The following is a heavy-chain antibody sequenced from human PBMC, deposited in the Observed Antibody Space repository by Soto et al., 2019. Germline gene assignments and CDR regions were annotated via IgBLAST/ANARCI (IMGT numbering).Heavy chain of an antibody. J-gene: IGHJ4*02. D-gene: IGHD1-26*01. Sequence: SETLSLTCVVSNFSISSGYYWGWIRQSPGKGLEWIASIYRSGTTSYNPSLKSRVTISVDPSKNQFSLMLTTVTAADTAVYYCARTHSGSYYSVFNYWGRGSLVTVSS. CDR1: NFSISSGYY. V-gene: IGHV4-38-2*01. CDR3: ARTHSGSYYSVFNY. CDR2: IYRSGTT.